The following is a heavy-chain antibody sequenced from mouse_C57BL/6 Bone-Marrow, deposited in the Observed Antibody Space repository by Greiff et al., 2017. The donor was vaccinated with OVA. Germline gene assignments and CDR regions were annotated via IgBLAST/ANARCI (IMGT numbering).Heavy chain of an antibody. Sequence: EVQRVESGPVLVKPGASVKMSCKASGYTFTDYYMNWVKQSHGKSLEWIGVINPYNGGTSYNQKFKGKATLTVDKSSSTAYMELNSLTSEDSAVYYCARLYYFDYWGQGTTLTVSS. CDR2: INPYNGGT. J-gene: IGHJ2*01. CDR1: GYTFTDYY. CDR3: ARLYYFDY. V-gene: IGHV1-19*01.